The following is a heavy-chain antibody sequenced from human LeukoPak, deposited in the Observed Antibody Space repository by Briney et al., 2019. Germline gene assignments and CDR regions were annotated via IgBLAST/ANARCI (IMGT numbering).Heavy chain of an antibody. V-gene: IGHV4-30-4*01. J-gene: IGHJ4*02. Sequence: SQTLSLTCTVSGGSISSGDYYWSWIRQPPGKGLEWIGYIYYSGSTYYNPSLKSRVTISVDTSKNQFSLKLSSVTAADTAVYYCARGYGSGSYSVEFDYWGQGTLVTVSS. CDR1: GGSISSGDYY. CDR2: IYYSGST. D-gene: IGHD3-10*01. CDR3: ARGYGSGSYSVEFDY.